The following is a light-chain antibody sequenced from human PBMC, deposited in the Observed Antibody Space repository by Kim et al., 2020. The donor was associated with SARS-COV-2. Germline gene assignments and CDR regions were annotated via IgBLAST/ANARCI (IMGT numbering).Light chain of an antibody. Sequence: QSALTQPPSVSGSPGQSVTISCSGTSSDVGSFNRVSWYQQSPSIAPKLLIYEVTYRPSGVPDRFSGSKSGNTASLTISALQAEDEAVYYCSSYATSSTLLFGGGTKVTVL. J-gene: IGLJ3*02. CDR3: SSYATSSTLL. V-gene: IGLV2-18*02. CDR2: EVT. CDR1: SSDVGSFNR.